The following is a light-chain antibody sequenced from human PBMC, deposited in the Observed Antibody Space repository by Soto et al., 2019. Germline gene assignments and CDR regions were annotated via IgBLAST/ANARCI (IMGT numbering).Light chain of an antibody. J-gene: IGKJ2*02. CDR3: RQANSFPRT. CDR1: QGISSW. Sequence: DIQMTQSPSSVSASVGDRVTITCRASQGISSWLAWYQQKPGKAPKLLIYAASSLQSGAPSRFSGRRAGTDFTLTVSSLQPEEFATYYCRQANSFPRTFGQGTKLEIK. V-gene: IGKV1-12*01. CDR2: AAS.